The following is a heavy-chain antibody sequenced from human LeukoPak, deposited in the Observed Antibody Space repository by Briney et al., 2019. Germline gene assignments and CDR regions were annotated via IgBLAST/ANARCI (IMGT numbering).Heavy chain of an antibody. Sequence: GGSLRLSCAASGFTFYSYEMHWVRQAPGKGLEWVALISYDGNKKYYADSVTGRFTISRDNAKNTLYMQMNSLRLEDTAVYYCAKESRVTTHFYVGMDVWGQGTTVIVSS. J-gene: IGHJ6*02. CDR1: GFTFYSYE. D-gene: IGHD4-4*01. V-gene: IGHV3-30-3*01. CDR2: ISYDGNKK. CDR3: AKESRVTTHFYVGMDV.